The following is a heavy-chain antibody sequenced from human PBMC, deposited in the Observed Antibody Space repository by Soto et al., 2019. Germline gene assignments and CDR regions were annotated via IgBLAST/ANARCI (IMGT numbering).Heavy chain of an antibody. CDR1: GYTFTNYA. CDR3: ACEQQLATFQH. V-gene: IGHV1-3*01. Sequence: QVQLVQSGAEVKKPGASVKVSCKASGYTFTNYAIHWVRQAPGQRLEWMGWINAGSGNTKYSQRFEGRVSITRDTSAGTAYMEVSSLTSEDTAVYYCACEQQLATFQHWGQGTLVTVSS. D-gene: IGHD6-13*01. CDR2: INAGSGNT. J-gene: IGHJ1*01.